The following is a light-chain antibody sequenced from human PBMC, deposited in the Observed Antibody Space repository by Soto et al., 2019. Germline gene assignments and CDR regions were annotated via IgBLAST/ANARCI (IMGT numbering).Light chain of an antibody. J-gene: IGKJ4*01. CDR3: QPYNNWPLT. V-gene: IGKV3-15*01. Sequence: EIVLTQSPATLSLSPGERATLSCRANQGIGDTLAWYQHKPGQTPRLLIYDTSTRATGVPARFSGSRSGPEFTLTINSLQYEDFEIYSCQPYNNWPLTLGGGTKVDIK. CDR1: QGIGDT. CDR2: DTS.